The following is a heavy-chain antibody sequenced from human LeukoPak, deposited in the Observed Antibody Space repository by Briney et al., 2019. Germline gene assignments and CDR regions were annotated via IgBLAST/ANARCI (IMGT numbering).Heavy chain of an antibody. CDR2: ISYDGSNK. J-gene: IGHJ4*02. Sequence: GSLRLSCAASGFTFSSYAMHWVRQAPGKGLEWVAVISYDGSNKYYADSVKGRFTISRDNSKNTLYLQMNSLRAEDTAVYYCARGGVLRYFDRLDPPDYWGQGTLVTVSS. V-gene: IGHV3-30*04. D-gene: IGHD3-9*01. CDR1: GFTFSSYA. CDR3: ARGGVLRYFDRLDPPDY.